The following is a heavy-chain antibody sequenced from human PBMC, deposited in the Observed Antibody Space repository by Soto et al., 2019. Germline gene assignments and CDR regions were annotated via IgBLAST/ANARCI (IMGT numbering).Heavy chain of an antibody. D-gene: IGHD6-13*01. Sequence: SETLSLTCTVSGVTISSYYWSWIRQPTGKGLEWIGYIYYSGSTNYNPSLKSRVTISVDTSKNQFSLKLSSVTAADTAVYYCARSYTTTAGWANWFDPWGQGTLVTVSS. J-gene: IGHJ5*02. V-gene: IGHV4-59*12. CDR1: GVTISSYY. CDR2: IYYSGST. CDR3: ARSYTTTAGWANWFDP.